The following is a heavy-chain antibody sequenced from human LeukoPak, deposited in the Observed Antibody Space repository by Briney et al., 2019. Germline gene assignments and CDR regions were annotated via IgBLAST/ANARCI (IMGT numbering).Heavy chain of an antibody. CDR2: ISYDGSNK. Sequence: GGSLRLSCAASGFTFSSYAMSWVRQAPGKGLEWVAVISYDGSNKYYADSVKGRFTISRDNSKNTLYLQMNSLRAEDTAVYYCARDHSLYCSSTSCYKDYYYMDVWGKGTTVTVSS. J-gene: IGHJ6*03. D-gene: IGHD2-2*02. V-gene: IGHV3-30-3*01. CDR1: GFTFSSYA. CDR3: ARDHSLYCSSTSCYKDYYYMDV.